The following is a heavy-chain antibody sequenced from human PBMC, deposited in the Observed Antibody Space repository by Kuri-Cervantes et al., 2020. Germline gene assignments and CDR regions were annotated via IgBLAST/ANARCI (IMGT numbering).Heavy chain of an antibody. CDR1: GGSINTYY. J-gene: IGHJ4*02. D-gene: IGHD2-21*02. CDR2: IYYSGNT. V-gene: IGHV4-59*01. CDR3: ARGWGVVVTKY. Sequence: SETLSLTCTVSGGSINTYYWSWLRQPPGKGLEWIGFIYYSGNTKYTPSLKSRLTISLDTSKNEFSLKLSSVTAADTAVYYCARGWGVVVTKYWGQGTLVTVSS.